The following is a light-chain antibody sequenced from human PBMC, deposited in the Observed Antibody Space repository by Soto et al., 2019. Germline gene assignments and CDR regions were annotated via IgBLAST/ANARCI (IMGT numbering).Light chain of an antibody. J-gene: IGKJ3*01. CDR2: KAS. V-gene: IGKV1-5*03. Sequence: DIQMTQSPSTLSASVGDRVTITCRASQSISSWLAWYQQKPGKAPKLLIYKASSLESGVPSRFSGSGSGTELTLTIRSLQPDDFATYYCQQYNTGGFTFGPGTKVDIK. CDR1: QSISSW. CDR3: QQYNTGGFT.